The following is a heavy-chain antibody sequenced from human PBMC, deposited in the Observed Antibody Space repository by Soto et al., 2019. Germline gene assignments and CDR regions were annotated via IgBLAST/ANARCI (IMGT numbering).Heavy chain of an antibody. D-gene: IGHD5-18*01. Sequence: SVKVSCKASGGTFSNYAISWVRQAPGQGLEWIGGIIPIFGTANYAQKFQGRVTITADESTSTAYMELSSLRSEDTAVYYCASDSYVRGGYSYGSSDYYGMDVWGQGTTVTVSS. CDR1: GGTFSNYA. J-gene: IGHJ6*02. V-gene: IGHV1-69*13. CDR3: ASDSYVRGGYSYGSSDYYGMDV. CDR2: IIPIFGTA.